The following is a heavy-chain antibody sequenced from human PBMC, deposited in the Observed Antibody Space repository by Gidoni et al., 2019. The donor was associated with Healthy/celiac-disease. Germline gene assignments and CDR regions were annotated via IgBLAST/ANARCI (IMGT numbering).Heavy chain of an antibody. Sequence: QLQLQESGPGLVKPSETLSLTCTVAGGSISSSRYYWGWIRQPPGKGLEWIGSIYYSGSTYYNPSLKSRVTISVDTSKNQFSLKLSSVTAADTAVYYCARHGSTVVTPSNWFDPWGQGTLVTVSS. D-gene: IGHD4-17*01. CDR3: ARHGSTVVTPSNWFDP. CDR2: IYYSGST. V-gene: IGHV4-39*01. CDR1: GGSISSSRYY. J-gene: IGHJ5*02.